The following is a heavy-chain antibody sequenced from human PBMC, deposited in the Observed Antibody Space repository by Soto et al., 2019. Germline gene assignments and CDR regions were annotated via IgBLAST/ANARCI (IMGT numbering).Heavy chain of an antibody. CDR3: ARETGGSHPRYFDF. D-gene: IGHD1-26*01. Sequence: QVQLQESGPGLVKPSETLSLTCTVSGASINSYYWSWIRQPPGKGLEWIAYTSYSGTTNYNPSLKSRVTISIDSSKNQLYLKLSSVTAADTAVFYCARETGGSHPRYFDFWGQGTLVTVSS. CDR2: TSYSGTT. J-gene: IGHJ4*02. V-gene: IGHV4-59*01. CDR1: GASINSYY.